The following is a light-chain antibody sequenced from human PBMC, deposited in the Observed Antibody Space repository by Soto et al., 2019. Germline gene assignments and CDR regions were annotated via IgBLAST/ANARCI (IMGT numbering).Light chain of an antibody. CDR2: AAS. J-gene: IGKJ5*01. CDR1: QGIGNY. CDR3: QQYENLPT. V-gene: IGKV1-27*01. Sequence: DIQMTQSPSSLSASVGDRVTITCRASQGIGNYLAWYQQRPGKVPKLLIYAASTLQSGVPSRFSGSGSGPDFTLTISSLQPEDIATYYCQQYENLPTFGQGTRLEIK.